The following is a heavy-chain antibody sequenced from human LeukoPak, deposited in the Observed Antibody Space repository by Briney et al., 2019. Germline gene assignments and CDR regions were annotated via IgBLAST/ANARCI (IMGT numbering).Heavy chain of an antibody. CDR1: GFTFSSYA. J-gene: IGHJ4*02. V-gene: IGHV3-23*01. Sequence: GGSLRLXCAASGFTFSSYAMSWVRQAPGKGLEWVSAISGSSGSTYYADSVKGRFTISRDNSKNTLYLQMNSLRAEDTAVYYCAKVRRGPVPAASCFDYWGQGTLVTVSS. CDR3: AKVRRGPVPAASCFDY. D-gene: IGHD2-2*01. CDR2: ISGSSGST.